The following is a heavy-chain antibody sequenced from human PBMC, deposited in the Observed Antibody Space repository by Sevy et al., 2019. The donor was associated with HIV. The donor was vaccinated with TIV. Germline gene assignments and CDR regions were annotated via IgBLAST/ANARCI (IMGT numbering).Heavy chain of an antibody. CDR1: GFMFSSYS. Sequence: GGSLRLSCAASGFMFSSYSMNWVRQAPGMGLEWVSSISSDSNYIYYADSVKGRFTISRDNAKNSLYLQMNSLRAEDTAVYYCAGPDATGGMDVWGQGSTVTVSS. J-gene: IGHJ6*02. V-gene: IGHV3-21*01. CDR3: AGPDATGGMDV. CDR2: ISSDSNYI.